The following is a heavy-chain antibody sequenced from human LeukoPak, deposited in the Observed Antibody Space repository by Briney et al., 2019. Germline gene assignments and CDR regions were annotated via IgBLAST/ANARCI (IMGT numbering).Heavy chain of an antibody. Sequence: GASVKVSCKASGGTFSSYAISWVRQAPGQGLEWMGGIIPIFGTANYAQKFQGRVTITADESTSTAYMELSSLRSEDTAVYYCARFSGIAAAGDSSGYSDYWGQGTLVTVSS. CDR3: ARFSGIAAAGDSSGYSDY. V-gene: IGHV1-69*01. CDR2: IIPIFGTA. D-gene: IGHD3-22*01. CDR1: GGTFSSYA. J-gene: IGHJ4*02.